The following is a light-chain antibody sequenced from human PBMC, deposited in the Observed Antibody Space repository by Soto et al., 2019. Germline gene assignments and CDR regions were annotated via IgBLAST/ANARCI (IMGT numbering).Light chain of an antibody. CDR3: QQYDNWLGT. CDR2: GAS. J-gene: IGKJ1*01. CDR1: QSVSSS. Sequence: EIVMTQSPATPSVSPGERATLSCRASQSVSSSLAWYQQTPGQAPRLLIFGASTRATGIPARFSGSGSGTEFTLTISSLQSEDFAVYYCQQYDNWLGTFGQGTKVEVK. V-gene: IGKV3D-15*01.